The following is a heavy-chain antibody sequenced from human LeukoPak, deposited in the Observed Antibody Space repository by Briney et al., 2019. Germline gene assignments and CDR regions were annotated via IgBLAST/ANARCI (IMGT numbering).Heavy chain of an antibody. J-gene: IGHJ4*02. Sequence: ASVKVSCKASGYNFITYAMHWVRQAPGQGLEWMGYINVGNGDTKYSQKFQGRVTFTRDTSASIAYMELSSLTSEDTAICYCARKNYGDRHPYDYWGQGTLVTVSS. V-gene: IGHV1-3*01. CDR2: INVGNGDT. D-gene: IGHD2-21*02. CDR3: ARKNYGDRHPYDY. CDR1: GYNFITYA.